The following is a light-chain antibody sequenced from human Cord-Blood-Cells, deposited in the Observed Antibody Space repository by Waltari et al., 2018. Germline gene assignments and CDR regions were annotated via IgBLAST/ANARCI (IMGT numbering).Light chain of an antibody. J-gene: IGKJ4*01. Sequence: EIVLTQSPAPLSLSPGERATLSCRASQSVSSYLAWYQQKPGQAPRLLIYDASNRATGIPARFSGSGSGTDFTLTISSLEPEDFAVYYCQQRSNWPLTFSGGTKVEIK. CDR2: DAS. CDR1: QSVSSY. V-gene: IGKV3-11*01. CDR3: QQRSNWPLT.